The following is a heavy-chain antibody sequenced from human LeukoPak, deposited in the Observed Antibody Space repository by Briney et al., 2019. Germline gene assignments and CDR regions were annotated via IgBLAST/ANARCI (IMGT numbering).Heavy chain of an antibody. D-gene: IGHD3-22*01. J-gene: IGHJ6*03. CDR1: GYSISSGYY. CDR2: IYHSGGT. CDR3: ALTGYYYDSSGYNRGDYYYYYYMDV. Sequence: SETLSLTCTVSGYSISSGYYWGWIRQPPGKGLEWIGGIYHSGGTYYNPSLKSRVTISVDTSKNQFSLKLSSVTAADTAVYYCALTGYYYDSSGYNRGDYYYYYYMDVWGKGTTVTVSS. V-gene: IGHV4-38-2*02.